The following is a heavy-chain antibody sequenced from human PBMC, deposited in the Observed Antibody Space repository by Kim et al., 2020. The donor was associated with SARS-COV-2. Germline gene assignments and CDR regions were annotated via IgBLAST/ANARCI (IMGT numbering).Heavy chain of an antibody. Sequence: SETLSLTCTVSGGSISSSSYYWGWIRQPPGKGLEWIGSIYYSGSTYYNPSLKSRVTISVDTSKNQFSLKLSSVTAADTAVYYCARQGGDDIVVVPAAPNWFDPWGQGTLVTVSS. D-gene: IGHD2-2*01. CDR2: IYYSGST. CDR3: ARQGGDDIVVVPAAPNWFDP. CDR1: GGSISSSSYY. V-gene: IGHV4-39*01. J-gene: IGHJ5*02.